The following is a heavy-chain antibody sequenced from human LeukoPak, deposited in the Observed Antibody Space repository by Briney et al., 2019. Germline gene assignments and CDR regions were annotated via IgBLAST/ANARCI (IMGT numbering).Heavy chain of an antibody. CDR1: GYTFTSYG. Sequence: ASVKVSCKASGYTFTSYGISWVRQAPGQGLEWMGWISAYNGNTNYAQKLQGRVTMTTDTSTSTAYMELRSLRSDDTAVYYCAFSRYYLQGSYYYMDVWGKGTTVTVSS. V-gene: IGHV1-18*01. D-gene: IGHD2/OR15-2a*01. CDR3: AFSRYYLQGSYYYMDV. J-gene: IGHJ6*03. CDR2: ISAYNGNT.